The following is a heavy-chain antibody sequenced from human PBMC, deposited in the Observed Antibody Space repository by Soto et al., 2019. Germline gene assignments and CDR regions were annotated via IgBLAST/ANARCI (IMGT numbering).Heavy chain of an antibody. Sequence: QLQLQESGPGLVKPSETLSLTCTVSGGSISSSSYYWGWIRQPPGKGLEWIGSIYYSGSTYYNPSLKSRVTISVDTSKNQCSLDQSSVTAADTAVYYCPRLDYSAYDTDYWGQGTLVTVSS. CDR3: PRLDYSAYDTDY. CDR1: GGSISSSSYY. D-gene: IGHD5-12*01. J-gene: IGHJ4*02. V-gene: IGHV4-39*01. CDR2: IYYSGST.